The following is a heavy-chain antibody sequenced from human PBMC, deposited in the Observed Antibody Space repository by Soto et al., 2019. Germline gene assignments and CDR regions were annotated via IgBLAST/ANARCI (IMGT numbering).Heavy chain of an antibody. Sequence: ASVKVSCKASGYTFTNYAMHWVRQAPGQRLEWMGGIIPIFGTANYAQKFQGRVTITADESTSTAYMELSSLRSEDTAVYYCARGAAARIMRFDPWGQGTLVTVSS. CDR1: GYTFTNYA. J-gene: IGHJ5*02. CDR3: ARGAAARIMRFDP. D-gene: IGHD6-13*01. V-gene: IGHV1-69*13. CDR2: IIPIFGTA.